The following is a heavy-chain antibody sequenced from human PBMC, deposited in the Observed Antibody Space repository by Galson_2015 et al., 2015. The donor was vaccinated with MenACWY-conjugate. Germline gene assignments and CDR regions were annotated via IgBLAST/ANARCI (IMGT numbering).Heavy chain of an antibody. CDR3: AKIGGDFRSGYRPQ. CDR2: IRYDGIQK. V-gene: IGHV3-30*02. Sequence: SLRLSCAASGFRFSGYDMHWVRQAPGEGLEWVALIRYDGIQKNCSEPVKGRFTISRDNSRNTLNLQMNSLRTEDTAVYYCAKIGGDFRSGYRPQWGQGTLVTVSS. J-gene: IGHJ4*02. CDR1: GFRFSGYD. D-gene: IGHD3-3*01.